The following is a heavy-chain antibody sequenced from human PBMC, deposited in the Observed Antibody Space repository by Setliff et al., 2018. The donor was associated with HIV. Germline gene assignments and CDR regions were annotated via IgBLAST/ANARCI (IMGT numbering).Heavy chain of an antibody. Sequence: PGGSLRLSCAASGFTFSSYSMNWVRQAPGKGLEWVSSVTSSSNHIYYADSVKGRFTLFRDNAKNSLYLQMNSLRVEDTAIYYCARTIDYWGQGTLVTVSS. CDR3: ARTIDY. J-gene: IGHJ4*02. V-gene: IGHV3-21*01. CDR1: GFTFSSYS. CDR2: VTSSSNHI.